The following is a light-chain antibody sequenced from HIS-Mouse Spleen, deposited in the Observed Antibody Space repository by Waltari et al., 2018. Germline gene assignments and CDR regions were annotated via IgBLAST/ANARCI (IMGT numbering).Light chain of an antibody. Sequence: DIVMTQSPVSLAVSLGERATINCKSSQSVLYSSNNKNYLAWYQQKPGQPPKLLIYWASTRESGVPDRFSGSGSGTDFTLTISSLQAEDVAVYYCQQYYSTPRTFGQGTKLEIK. CDR2: WAS. V-gene: IGKV4-1*01. J-gene: IGKJ2*01. CDR1: QSVLYSSNNKNY. CDR3: QQYYSTPRT.